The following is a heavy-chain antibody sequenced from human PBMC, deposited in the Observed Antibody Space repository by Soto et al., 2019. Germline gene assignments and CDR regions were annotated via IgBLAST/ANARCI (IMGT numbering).Heavy chain of an antibody. V-gene: IGHV3-30-3*01. Sequence: QVQLVESGGGVVQPGRSLRLSCAASGFTFSSYAMHWVRQAPGKGLEWVAVISDDGSNKYYADSVKGRFTISRDNSKNTLYLQMNSLRAEDTAVYYCARDKRDTAMGRLGFGYYYYYGMDVWGQGTTVTVSS. D-gene: IGHD5-18*01. CDR3: ARDKRDTAMGRLGFGYYYYYGMDV. CDR1: GFTFSSYA. CDR2: ISDDGSNK. J-gene: IGHJ6*02.